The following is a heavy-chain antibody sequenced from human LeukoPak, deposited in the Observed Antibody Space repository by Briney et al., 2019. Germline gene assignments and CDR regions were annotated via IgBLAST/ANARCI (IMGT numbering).Heavy chain of an antibody. D-gene: IGHD3-16*02. Sequence: SETLSLTCTVSGGSISSSSYYWGWIRQPPGKGLEWIGGIYYSGSTYYSPSLKSRVTISVDTSKNQFSLKLSSVTAADTAVYYCARDPDPFSRLSVFDIWGQGTMVTVSS. CDR1: GGSISSSSYY. CDR3: ARDPDPFSRLSVFDI. J-gene: IGHJ3*02. CDR2: IYYSGST. V-gene: IGHV4-39*02.